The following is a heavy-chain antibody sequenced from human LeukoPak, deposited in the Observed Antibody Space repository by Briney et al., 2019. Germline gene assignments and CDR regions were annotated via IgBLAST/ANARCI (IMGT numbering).Heavy chain of an antibody. D-gene: IGHD6-13*01. CDR1: GFTFSSYA. Sequence: QPGGSLRLSCTASGFTFSSYAMHWVRQAPGKGPEGVAVISYDGNNKYYADSVTGRFTISRDNSKNTLYLQMNSLSSEDTAVYYCASSRGYSSSWYLDYWGQGTLVTVSS. CDR2: ISYDGNNK. V-gene: IGHV3-30-3*01. CDR3: ASSRGYSSSWYLDY. J-gene: IGHJ4*02.